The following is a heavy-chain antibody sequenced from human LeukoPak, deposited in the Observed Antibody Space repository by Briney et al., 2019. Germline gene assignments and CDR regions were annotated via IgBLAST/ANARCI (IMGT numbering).Heavy chain of an antibody. CDR3: AKGSGYGAQYYYYYMDV. Sequence: GGSLRLSCAASGFTFSSYGMHWVRQAPGKGLEWVAFIRYDGSNKYYADSVKGRFTISRDNSKSTLYLQMNSLRAEDTAVYYCAKGSGYGAQYYYYYMDVWGKGTTVTISS. CDR1: GFTFSSYG. V-gene: IGHV3-30*02. CDR2: IRYDGSNK. J-gene: IGHJ6*03. D-gene: IGHD5-12*01.